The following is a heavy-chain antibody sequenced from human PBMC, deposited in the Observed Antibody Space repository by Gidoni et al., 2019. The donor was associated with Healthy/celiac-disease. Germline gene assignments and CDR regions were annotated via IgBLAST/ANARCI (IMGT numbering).Heavy chain of an antibody. CDR1: GFTFSSYA. D-gene: IGHD2-8*01. CDR2: ISYDGSNK. Sequence: QVQLVESGGGVVQPGRSLRLSCAASGFTFSSYAMHWVRQAPGKGLGWVAVISYDGSNKYYADSVKGRFTISRDNSKNTLYLQMNSLRAEDTAVYYCARDLMDDYWGQGTLVTVSS. J-gene: IGHJ4*02. CDR3: ARDLMDDY. V-gene: IGHV3-30-3*01.